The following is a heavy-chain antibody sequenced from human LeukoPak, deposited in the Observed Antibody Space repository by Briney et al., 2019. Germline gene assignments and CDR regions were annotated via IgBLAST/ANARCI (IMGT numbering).Heavy chain of an antibody. J-gene: IGHJ3*02. CDR3: ARDLVGAAAFDAFDI. CDR2: MNPNSGNT. D-gene: IGHD1-26*01. V-gene: IGHV1-8*01. CDR1: GYTFTSYD. Sequence: ASVKVSCKASGYTFTSYDINWVRQATGQGLEWMGWMNPNSGNTGYAQKFQGRVTMTRNTSVSTAYMELSSLRSEDTAVYYCARDLVGAAAFDAFDIWGQGTMVTVSS.